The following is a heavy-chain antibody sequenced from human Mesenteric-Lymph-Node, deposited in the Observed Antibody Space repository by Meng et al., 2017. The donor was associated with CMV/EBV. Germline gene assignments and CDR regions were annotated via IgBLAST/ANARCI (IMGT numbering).Heavy chain of an antibody. CDR1: GFTFSSYA. CDR3: ARDRLELRDYYYYGMDV. V-gene: IGHV3-30-3*01. J-gene: IGHJ6*02. D-gene: IGHD1-7*01. CDR2: ISYDGSNK. Sequence: GGPLRLSCAASGFTFSSYAMHWVRQAPGKGLEWVAVISYDGSNKYYADSVKGRFTISRDNSKNTLYLQMNSLRAEDTAVYYCARDRLELRDYYYYGMDVWGQGTTVTVSS.